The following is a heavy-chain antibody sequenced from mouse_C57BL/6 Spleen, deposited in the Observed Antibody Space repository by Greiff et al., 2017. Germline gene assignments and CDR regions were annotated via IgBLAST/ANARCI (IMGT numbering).Heavy chain of an antibody. CDR1: GYTFTDYN. J-gene: IGHJ4*01. CDR3: ARRRSYGYYAMDY. V-gene: IGHV1-18*01. Sequence: VQLQQSGPELVKPGASVKIPCKASGYTFTDYNMDWVKQSHGKSLEWIGDINPNNGGTIYNQTFKGKATLPVDKSSSTADMELRSLTSEDTAVYYCARRRSYGYYAMDYWGQGTSVTVSS. D-gene: IGHD1-1*01. CDR2: INPNNGGT.